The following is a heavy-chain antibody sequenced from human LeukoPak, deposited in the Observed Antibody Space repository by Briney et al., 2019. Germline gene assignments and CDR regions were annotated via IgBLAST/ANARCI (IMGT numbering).Heavy chain of an antibody. V-gene: IGHV3-48*03. Sequence: AGGSLRLSCAASGFTFSSYEMNWVRQAPGKGLEWVSYISSSGSTIYYADSVKGRFTISRDNAKNSLYLQMNSLRAEDTAVYYCARVPGLIDFWSGYYPEVCDYWGQGTLVTVSS. CDR1: GFTFSSYE. CDR2: ISSSGSTI. D-gene: IGHD3-3*01. CDR3: ARVPGLIDFWSGYYPEVCDY. J-gene: IGHJ4*02.